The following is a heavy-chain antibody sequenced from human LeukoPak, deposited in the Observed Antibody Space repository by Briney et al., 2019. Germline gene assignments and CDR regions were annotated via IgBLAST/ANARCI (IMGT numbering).Heavy chain of an antibody. D-gene: IGHD3-16*01. CDR1: GGSISSYY. Sequence: PSETLSLTCTVSGGSISSYYWSWIRQPPGKGLEWIGYIYYGGSTNYNPSLKSRVTISVDTSKNQFSLKLNSVTAADTAVYYCARMDDYAFFDYWGQGTLVTVSS. CDR2: IYYGGST. V-gene: IGHV4-59*01. J-gene: IGHJ4*02. CDR3: ARMDDYAFFDY.